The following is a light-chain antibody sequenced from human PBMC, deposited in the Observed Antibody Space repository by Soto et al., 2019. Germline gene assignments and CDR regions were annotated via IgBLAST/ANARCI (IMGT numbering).Light chain of an antibody. CDR2: DVR. J-gene: IGLJ3*02. Sequence: QSALTQPRSVSGSPGQSVTISCTGTSSDVGAYNYVSWYQQHPGKAPKLMIYDVRYRPSGVPDRFSGSKSGNTASLTISGLQAEDEADYYCCSLAGSNMVFGGGTTLTVL. V-gene: IGLV2-11*01. CDR1: SSDVGAYNY. CDR3: CSLAGSNMV.